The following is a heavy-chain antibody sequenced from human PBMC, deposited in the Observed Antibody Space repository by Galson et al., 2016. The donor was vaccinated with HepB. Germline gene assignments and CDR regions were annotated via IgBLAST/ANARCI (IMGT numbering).Heavy chain of an antibody. CDR2: TYYRSKWYN. CDR3: ARDLREALACTGYYYYGLDV. Sequence: CAISGDSVSSNSAAWNWIRQSPSRGLEWLGRTYYRSKWYNEYAVSVKSRITINPDTSKNQFSLQLNSVTPEDTAVYYCARDLREALACTGYYYYGLDVWGHGTTVTVSS. D-gene: IGHD2-8*02. V-gene: IGHV6-1*01. CDR1: GDSVSSNSAA. J-gene: IGHJ6*02.